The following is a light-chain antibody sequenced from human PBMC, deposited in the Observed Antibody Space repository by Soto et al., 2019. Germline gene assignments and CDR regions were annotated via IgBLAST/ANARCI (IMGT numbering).Light chain of an antibody. Sequence: QSALTQPASVSGSPGQSITISCAGTMRDVGAYNLVSWYQQHPGRAPQLIIYEVRNRPSGVSNRFSGSKSGNTASLTISGLQAEDEADFYCSSHSSSTDRVVFGGGTKLTVL. J-gene: IGLJ2*01. CDR1: MRDVGAYNL. CDR3: SSHSSSTDRVV. CDR2: EVR. V-gene: IGLV2-14*01.